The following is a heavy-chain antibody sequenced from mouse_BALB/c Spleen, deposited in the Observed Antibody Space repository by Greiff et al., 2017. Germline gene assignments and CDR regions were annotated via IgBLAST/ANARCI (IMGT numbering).Heavy chain of an antibody. CDR2: ISSGGSYT. J-gene: IGHJ4*01. V-gene: IGHV5-6*01. CDR3: ASLYGSSPYYAMDY. Sequence: EVKLVESGGDLVKPGGSLKLSCAASGFTFSSYGMSWVRQTPDKRLEWVATISSGGSYTYYPDSVKGRFTISRDNAKNTLYLQMSSLKSEDTAMYYCASLYGSSPYYAMDYWGQGTSVTVSS. CDR1: GFTFSSYG. D-gene: IGHD1-1*01.